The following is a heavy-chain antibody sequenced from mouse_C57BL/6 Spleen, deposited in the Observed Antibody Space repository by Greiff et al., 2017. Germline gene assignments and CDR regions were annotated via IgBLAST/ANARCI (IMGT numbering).Heavy chain of an antibody. CDR1: GYTFTSYW. J-gene: IGHJ4*01. V-gene: IGHV1-50*01. CDR2: IDPSDSYT. CDR3: ARRGIYYGTSMDY. Sequence: VQLQQPGAELVKPGASVKLSCKASGYTFTSYWMQWVKQRPGQGLEWIGEIDPSDSYTNYNQKFKGKATLTVDTSSSTAYMQLSSLTSEDSAVYYCARRGIYYGTSMDYWGQGTSVTVSS. D-gene: IGHD2-1*01.